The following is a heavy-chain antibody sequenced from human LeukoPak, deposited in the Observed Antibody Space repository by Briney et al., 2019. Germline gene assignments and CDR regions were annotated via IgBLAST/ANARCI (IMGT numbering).Heavy chain of an antibody. CDR3: AKDFDVYDSSGTNFDY. CDR2: ISGSGGST. V-gene: IGHV3-23*01. D-gene: IGHD3-22*01. J-gene: IGHJ4*02. Sequence: PGGSLRLSCAASGFTFSSYAMSWVRQAPGKGLEWGSAISGSGGSTYYADSVKGRFTISRDNSKNTLYLQMNSLRAEDTAVYYCAKDFDVYDSSGTNFDYWGQGNLVTVSS. CDR1: GFTFSSYA.